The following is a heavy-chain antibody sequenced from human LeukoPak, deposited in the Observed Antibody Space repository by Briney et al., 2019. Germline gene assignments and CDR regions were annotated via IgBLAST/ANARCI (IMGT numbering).Heavy chain of an antibody. CDR2: IFYSGST. V-gene: IGHV4-39*01. CDR1: GGSISSSNYY. D-gene: IGHD1-1*01. Sequence: SETLSLTCTVSGGSISSSNYYWGWIRQPPGKGLEWIGNIFYSGSTYYSPSLKSRVTISVDTSKNQFSLKLSSVTAADTAVYYCARVNLQLERPFDYWGQGTLVTVSS. CDR3: ARVNLQLERPFDY. J-gene: IGHJ4*02.